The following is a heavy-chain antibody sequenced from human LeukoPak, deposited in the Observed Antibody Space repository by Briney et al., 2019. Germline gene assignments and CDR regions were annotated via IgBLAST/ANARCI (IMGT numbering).Heavy chain of an antibody. Sequence: GASVKVSCKASGYTFTGYYMHWVRQAPGQGLEWMGRINPNSGGTNYAQKFQGRVTMTRDTSISTAYMELSRLRSDDTAVYYCAREGTGYSGSWRSGASVDYWGQGTLVTVSS. D-gene: IGHD6-13*01. V-gene: IGHV1-2*06. CDR1: GYTFTGYY. CDR3: AREGTGYSGSWRSGASVDY. CDR2: INPNSGGT. J-gene: IGHJ4*02.